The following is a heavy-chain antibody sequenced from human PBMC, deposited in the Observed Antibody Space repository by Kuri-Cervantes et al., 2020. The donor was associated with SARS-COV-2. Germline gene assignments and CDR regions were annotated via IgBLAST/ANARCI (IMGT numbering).Heavy chain of an antibody. V-gene: IGHV3-73*01. CDR3: ARSHAVGKTSYFVLDV. J-gene: IGHJ6*02. CDR2: IRSKANSYAT. CDR1: GFTFSGSA. D-gene: IGHD7-27*01. Sequence: GGSLRLSCAASGFTFSGSAMHWVRQASGKGLEWVGRIRSKANSYATAYAASVKGRFTISRDDSKNTAYLQMNSLKTEDTAVYYCARSHAVGKTSYFVLDVWGQGTTVTVSS.